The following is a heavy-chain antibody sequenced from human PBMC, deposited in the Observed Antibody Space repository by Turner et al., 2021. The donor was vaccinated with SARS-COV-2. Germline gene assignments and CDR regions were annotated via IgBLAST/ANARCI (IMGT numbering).Heavy chain of an antibody. Sequence: EVQLVESGGGLFQPGGSLRLSCAASGVTVSSTYMSWVRQAPGKGLEWVSVIYSGGSTYYADSVKGRFTISRDKSKNTLYLQMNSLRAEDTAVYYCARDLMEVGGMDVWGQGTTVTVSS. D-gene: IGHD3-3*01. CDR3: ARDLMEVGGMDV. V-gene: IGHV3-53*01. CDR1: GVTVSSTY. J-gene: IGHJ6*02. CDR2: IYSGGST.